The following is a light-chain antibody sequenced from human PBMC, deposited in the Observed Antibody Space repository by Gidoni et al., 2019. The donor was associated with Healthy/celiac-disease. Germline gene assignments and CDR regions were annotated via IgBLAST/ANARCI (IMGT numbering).Light chain of an antibody. V-gene: IGKV3-11*01. Sequence: EIVLTQSPATLSLSPGERATLTCRASQSVSSYLTWYQQKPGQAPRLLIYAASNRATGIPARFRGSGSGTDFTLTISSLEPEDFAVYDCQQRSNWPPLFTFGPGTKVDIK. CDR1: QSVSSY. J-gene: IGKJ3*01. CDR3: QQRSNWPPLFT. CDR2: AAS.